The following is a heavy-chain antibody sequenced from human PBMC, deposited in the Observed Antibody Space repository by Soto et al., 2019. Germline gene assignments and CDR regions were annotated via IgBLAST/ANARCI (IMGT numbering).Heavy chain of an antibody. V-gene: IGHV4-31*03. CDR3: ARNQNGDNGMGGDYYGRDV. J-gene: IGHJ6*04. CDR2: IYYSGST. Sequence: SETLSLTCTVSGGSISSGGYYWSWIRQHPGKGLEWIGYIYYSGSTYYNPSLKSRVTISVDTSKNQFSLKLSSVTAADTAVYYCARNQNGDNGMGGDYYGRDVWGKGTTVTVS. D-gene: IGHD4-17*01. CDR1: GGSISSGGYY.